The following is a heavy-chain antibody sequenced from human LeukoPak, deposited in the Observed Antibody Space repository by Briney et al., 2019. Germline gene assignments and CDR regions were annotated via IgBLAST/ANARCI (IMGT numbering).Heavy chain of an antibody. D-gene: IGHD6-19*01. Sequence: GGSLRLSCAASGFTFSSYAMSWVRQAPGKGLEWVSGISYSGSSTYYADSVKGRFTISRDNSENTLYLQMNGLRAEDTAVYYCAKVDPGYSSGRGFWGQGTLVTVS. CDR2: ISYSGSST. V-gene: IGHV3-23*01. J-gene: IGHJ4*02. CDR3: AKVDPGYSSGRGF. CDR1: GFTFSSYA.